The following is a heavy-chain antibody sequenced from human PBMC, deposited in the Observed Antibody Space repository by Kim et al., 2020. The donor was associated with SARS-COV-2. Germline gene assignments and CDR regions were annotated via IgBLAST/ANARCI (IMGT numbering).Heavy chain of an antibody. V-gene: IGHV5-10-1*01. J-gene: IGHJ4*02. Sequence: GESLKISCKGSGYSFTSYWISWVRQMPGKGLEWMGRIDPSDSYTNYSPSFQGHVTISADKSISTAYLQWSSLKASDTAMYYCARLLDYYDSSGAPGYWGQGTLVTVSS. CDR1: GYSFTSYW. CDR2: IDPSDSYT. CDR3: ARLLDYYDSSGAPGY. D-gene: IGHD3-22*01.